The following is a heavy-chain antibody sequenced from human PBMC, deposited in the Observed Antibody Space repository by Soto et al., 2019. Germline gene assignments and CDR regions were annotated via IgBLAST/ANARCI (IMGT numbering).Heavy chain of an antibody. V-gene: IGHV3-30*03. J-gene: IGHJ4*02. Sequence: QVQLVESGGGVVQPGRSLRVSCAASGFTFSSYGMHWVRQAPGKGLEWVAVISYDGSNKYYADSVKGRFTISRDNSKNTLYLQMNSLRAEDTAVYYCAGQYYDFWSGYWTLDYWGQGTLVTVSS. CDR1: GFTFSSYG. CDR3: AGQYYDFWSGYWTLDY. D-gene: IGHD3-3*01. CDR2: ISYDGSNK.